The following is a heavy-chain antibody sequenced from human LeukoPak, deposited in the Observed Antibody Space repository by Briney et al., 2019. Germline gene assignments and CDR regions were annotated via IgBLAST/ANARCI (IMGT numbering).Heavy chain of an antibody. D-gene: IGHD3-10*01. J-gene: IGHJ4*02. V-gene: IGHV4-59*11. CDR1: GVSINSHY. Sequence: KPSETLSLTCSVSGVSINSHYWSWLRQPPGKRLEWLGYIFNTGNTNYNPSLASRVTMSVATSRAQFFLRLSPVTAADTAIYYCASRPPDTTWYGVFDYWSQGTLVTVSS. CDR2: IFNTGNT. CDR3: ASRPPDTTWYGVFDY.